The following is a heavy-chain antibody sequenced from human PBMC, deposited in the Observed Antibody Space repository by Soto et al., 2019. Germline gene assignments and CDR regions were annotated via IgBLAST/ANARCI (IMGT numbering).Heavy chain of an antibody. J-gene: IGHJ6*01. CDR2: INHSGST. CDR1: GGSFSGYY. CDR3: ARTGYYCSGGSCYSLRYYYYGMDV. Sequence: LSLTFAVYGGSFSGYYWSWIRQPPGKWLEWIGEINHSGSTNYNPSLKSRVTISVDTSKNQFSLKLSSVTAADTAVYYCARTGYYCSGGSCYSLRYYYYGMDVWGQGTTGTVSS. D-gene: IGHD2-15*01. V-gene: IGHV4-34*01.